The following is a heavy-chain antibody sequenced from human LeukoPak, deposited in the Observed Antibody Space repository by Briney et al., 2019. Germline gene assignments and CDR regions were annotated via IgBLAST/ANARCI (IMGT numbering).Heavy chain of an antibody. CDR1: GGSISSSNW. CDR3: AREMTTVTFYYFDY. CDR2: IHHSGST. V-gene: IGHV4-4*02. J-gene: IGHJ4*02. Sequence: SETLSLTCAVSGGSISSSNWWSWVRPPPGKGLEWIGEIHHSGSTNYNPSLKSRVTISVDKSKNQFSLKLSSVTAADTAVYYCAREMTTVTFYYFDYWGQGTLVTVSS. D-gene: IGHD4-17*01.